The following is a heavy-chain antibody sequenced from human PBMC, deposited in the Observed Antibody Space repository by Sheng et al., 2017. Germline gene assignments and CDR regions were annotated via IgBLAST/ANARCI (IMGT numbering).Heavy chain of an antibody. V-gene: IGHV1-69*04. Sequence: QVQLVQSGAEMKKPGSSVKVSCKASGGTFSSYAISWVRQAPGQGLEWVEGSSLSPWYPNYAQKFQGRVTITADKSTSTGYIELSSLRSEDTAVYYCARSKEGEDWFDPGAREPWSPSPQ. CDR2: SSLSPWYP. CDR1: GGTFSSYA. CDR3: ARSKEGEDWFDP. J-gene: IGHJ5*02.